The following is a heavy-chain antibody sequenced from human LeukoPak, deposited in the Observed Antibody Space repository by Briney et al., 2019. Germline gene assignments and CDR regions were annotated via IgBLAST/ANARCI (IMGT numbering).Heavy chain of an antibody. CDR2: IYTSGST. J-gene: IGHJ4*02. Sequence: ETLSLTCTVSGGSINSYYWSWIRQPAGEGLEGIGRIYTSGSTNYNPSLKSRVTMSVHTSKNQFSLRLSSVTAADTAVYYCARDFGSGGLDYWGQGTLVTVSS. CDR3: ARDFGSGGLDY. D-gene: IGHD3-10*01. V-gene: IGHV4-4*07. CDR1: GGSINSYY.